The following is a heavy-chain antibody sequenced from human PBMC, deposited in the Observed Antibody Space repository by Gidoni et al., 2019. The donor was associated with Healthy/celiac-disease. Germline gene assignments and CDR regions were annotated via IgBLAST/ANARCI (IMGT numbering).Heavy chain of an antibody. CDR3: ARDGSIRLPGVRFLDYYGMDV. CDR1: GFPSSIYA. V-gene: IGHV3-33*01. D-gene: IGHD3-3*01. Sequence: QVQLVESVGGVVQPGRSLRLPCAASGFPSSIYAMHWVRQAPGKGLEWVAVIWYDGSNKYYADSVEGRFTISRDNSKNTLYLQMNSLRAEDTAVYYCARDGSIRLPGVRFLDYYGMDVWGQGTTVTVSS. J-gene: IGHJ6*02. CDR2: IWYDGSNK.